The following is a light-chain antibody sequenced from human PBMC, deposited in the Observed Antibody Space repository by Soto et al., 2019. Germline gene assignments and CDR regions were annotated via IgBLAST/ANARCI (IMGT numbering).Light chain of an antibody. CDR2: AAS. CDR1: QSISSY. J-gene: IGKJ5*01. V-gene: IGKV1-39*01. CDR3: QQYQTYST. Sequence: DIQMTQSPSSLSASVGYRVTITFRASQSISSYLNWYQQKPGKAPKLLIYAASSLQSGVPSRFSGSGSGTEFTLTISSLQPDDFATYFCQQYQTYSTFGQGTRLEIK.